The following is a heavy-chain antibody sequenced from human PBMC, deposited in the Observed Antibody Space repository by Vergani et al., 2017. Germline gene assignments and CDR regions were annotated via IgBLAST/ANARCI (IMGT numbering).Heavy chain of an antibody. CDR2: ISAYNGNT. D-gene: IGHD3-22*01. J-gene: IGHJ4*02. CDR1: SYTFTSYG. CDR3: ARGGHYYDSHGYSEGSPFDH. V-gene: IGHV1-18*01. Sequence: QVQLVQSGAEVKKPGASVKVSCKASSYTFTSYGISWVRQAPGQGLEWMGWISAYNGNTNYAQKLQGRVTMTTDTSTSTAYMELRSLRSDDTAVYYCARGGHYYDSHGYSEGSPFDHWGQGTLVTVSS.